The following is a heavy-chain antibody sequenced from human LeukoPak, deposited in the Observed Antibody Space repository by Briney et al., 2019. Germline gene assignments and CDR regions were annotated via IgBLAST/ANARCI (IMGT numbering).Heavy chain of an antibody. J-gene: IGHJ3*02. V-gene: IGHV3-23*01. CDR1: GFTFSNYA. Sequence: GGSLRLSCAASGFTFSNYAMSWVRQAPGKGLEWVSSIGGSGTAGSTFYADSVKGRFTISRANSKNTLYLQMNSLRAEDTAVYYCARDTRQTYQLLLLDAFDIWGQGTMVTVSS. CDR2: IGGSGTAGST. CDR3: ARDTRQTYQLLLLDAFDI. D-gene: IGHD2-2*01.